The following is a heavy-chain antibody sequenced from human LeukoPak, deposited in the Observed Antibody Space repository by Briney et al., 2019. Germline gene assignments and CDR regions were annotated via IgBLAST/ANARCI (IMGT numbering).Heavy chain of an antibody. CDR2: ISYDGHSK. V-gene: IGHV3-30-3*01. CDR3: APICSGVTCFQTRFDY. J-gene: IGHJ4*02. D-gene: IGHD2-15*01. CDR1: GFTFSDYA. Sequence: GGSLRLSCAASGFTFSDYAFHWVRQAPGKGLQWVAVISYDGHSKYYADSVKGRFTISRDNSKNTLYLQMNSLRPEDTAMYYCAPICSGVTCFQTRFDYWGQGILVTVSS.